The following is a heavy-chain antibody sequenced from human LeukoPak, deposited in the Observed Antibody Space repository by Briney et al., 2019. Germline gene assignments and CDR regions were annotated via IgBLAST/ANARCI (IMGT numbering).Heavy chain of an antibody. CDR2: IKQDGSEK. J-gene: IGHJ4*02. CDR1: GFRFSGHW. V-gene: IGHV3-7*01. CDR3: ATDGGPFDH. D-gene: IGHD3-3*01. Sequence: PGGSLRLSCVGSGFRFSGHWMSWVRHAPGKGLEWVANIKQDGSEKYYVDSVKGRFTISRDNAKNSQYLQMNSLRVEDTAVYYCATDGGPFDHWGQGTLVTVSS.